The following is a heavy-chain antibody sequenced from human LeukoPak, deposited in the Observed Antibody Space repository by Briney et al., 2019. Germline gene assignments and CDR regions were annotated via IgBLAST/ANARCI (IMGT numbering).Heavy chain of an antibody. V-gene: IGHV3-30*19. Sequence: GGSLRLSCAASGFSFSTYGMHWVRQAPGKGLEWVAVISYDGSNKYYADSVKGRFTISRDNSKNTLYLQMNSLRAEDTTVYYCAKSAQGDYYYRDVWGKGTTVTISS. CDR2: ISYDGSNK. J-gene: IGHJ6*03. CDR1: GFSFSTYG. CDR3: AKSAQGDYYYRDV.